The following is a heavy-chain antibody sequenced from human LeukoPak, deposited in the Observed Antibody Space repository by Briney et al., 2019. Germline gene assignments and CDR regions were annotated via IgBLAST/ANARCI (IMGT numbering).Heavy chain of an antibody. CDR1: GFTFSSYW. V-gene: IGHV3-7*01. CDR3: ARARRDGSNSYYFGY. D-gene: IGHD2-8*01. J-gene: IGHJ4*02. Sequence: GGSLRLSCAASGFTFSSYWMSWVRQAPGKGLEWVANIKQDGSEKYYVDSVKGRFTISRDNSENTVYLQMGSLRVEDMAIYYCARARRDGSNSYYFGYWGRGTLVTVSS. CDR2: IKQDGSEK.